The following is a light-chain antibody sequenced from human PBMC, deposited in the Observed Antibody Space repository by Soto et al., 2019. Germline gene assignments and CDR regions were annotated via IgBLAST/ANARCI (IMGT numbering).Light chain of an antibody. V-gene: IGLV1-44*01. J-gene: IGLJ3*02. CDR1: RSNIGTNS. Sequence: QSVLTQPPSASATPGQRVIISCSGSRSNIGTNSVSWYQQVPGMAPKLLIYRHDQRPSGVPDRVSGSNSGTAASLAISAVQSEDEADYYCASWDDGLSGWVFGGGTKLTVL. CDR3: ASWDDGLSGWV. CDR2: RHD.